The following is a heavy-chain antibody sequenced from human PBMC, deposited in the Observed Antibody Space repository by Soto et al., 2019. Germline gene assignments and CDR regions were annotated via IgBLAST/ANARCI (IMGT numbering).Heavy chain of an antibody. V-gene: IGHV3-73*01. CDR1: EFTFSGSS. Sequence: PGGSLRLSCAASEFTFSGSSMHWVRQASGKGLEWVGRIRSKTTNYATAYAASVKDRFTISRDDSKNTTYLQMSSLKTEDTAVYYCTPEGAGFKYWGQGTLVTVPS. CDR2: IRSKTTNYAT. D-gene: IGHD1-26*01. J-gene: IGHJ4*02. CDR3: TPEGAGFKY.